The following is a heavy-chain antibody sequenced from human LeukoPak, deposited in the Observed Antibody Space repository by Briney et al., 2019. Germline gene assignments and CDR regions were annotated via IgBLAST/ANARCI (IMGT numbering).Heavy chain of an antibody. J-gene: IGHJ5*02. CDR3: ARLIITMVRGVIYQASWFDP. V-gene: IGHV4-39*01. CDR1: GVSISSSSYY. CDR2: IYYSGST. D-gene: IGHD3-10*01. Sequence: SETLSLTCTVSGVSISSSSYYWGWIRQPPGKGLEWIGSIYYSGSTYYNPSLKSRVTISVDTSKNQFSLKLSSVTAADTAVYYCARLIITMVRGVIYQASWFDPWGQGTLVTVSS.